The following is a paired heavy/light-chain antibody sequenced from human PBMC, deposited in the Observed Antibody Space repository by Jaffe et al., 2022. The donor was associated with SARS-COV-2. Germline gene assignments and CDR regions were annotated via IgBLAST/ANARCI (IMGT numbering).Heavy chain of an antibody. CDR3: ATYYYDSSGYNYGFEY. J-gene: IGHJ4*02. V-gene: IGHV4-59*01. Sequence: QVQLQESGPGLVKPSETLSLTCTVSGGSISSYYWSWIRQPPGKGLEWIGYIYYSGSTNYNPSLKSRVTISVDTSKNQLSLKLSSVTAADTAVYYCATYYYDSSGYNYGFEYWGQGTLVTVSS. CDR2: IYYSGST. D-gene: IGHD3-22*01. CDR1: GGSISSYY.
Light chain of an antibody. CDR3: QQANSFPLT. CDR1: QGVSGW. J-gene: IGKJ1*01. Sequence: DIQMTQSPSSVSASVGDRVTITCRASQGVSGWLAWYQQKPGKAPKLLIYATSNLQSGVPSRFSGSGSGTDFTLTISSLQPEDFATYYCQQANSFPLTFGQGTKVEIK. CDR2: ATS. V-gene: IGKV1-12*02.